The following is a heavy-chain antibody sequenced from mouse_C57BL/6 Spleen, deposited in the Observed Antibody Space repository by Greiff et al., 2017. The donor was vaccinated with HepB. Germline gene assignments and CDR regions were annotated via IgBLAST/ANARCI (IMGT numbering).Heavy chain of an antibody. J-gene: IGHJ4*01. CDR2: IWSGGST. CDR1: GFSLTSYG. D-gene: IGHD1-1*01. Sequence: QVQLKESGPGLVQPSQSLSITCTVSGFSLTSYGVHWVRQSPGKGLEWLGVIWSGGSTDYNAAFISRLSISTDNSKSQVFFKMNSLQADDTAIYYGARSDATVGGGYAMDDWGQGTSVTVSS. CDR3: ARSDATVGGGYAMDD. V-gene: IGHV2-2*01.